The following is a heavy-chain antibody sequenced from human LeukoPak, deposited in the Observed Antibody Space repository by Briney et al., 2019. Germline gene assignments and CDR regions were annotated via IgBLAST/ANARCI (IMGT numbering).Heavy chain of an antibody. J-gene: IGHJ4*02. CDR3: ARAAYYRFDY. CDR1: GFTFSSYW. Sequence: GGSLRLSCAASGFTFSSYWVHWVRHAPGKGLEWVARINSDGSTINHADSVRGRFTISRDNAENTLYLQMSSLRAEDTAIYFCARAAYYRFDYWGQGTLVTVSS. CDR2: INSDGSTI. D-gene: IGHD1-26*01. V-gene: IGHV3-74*01.